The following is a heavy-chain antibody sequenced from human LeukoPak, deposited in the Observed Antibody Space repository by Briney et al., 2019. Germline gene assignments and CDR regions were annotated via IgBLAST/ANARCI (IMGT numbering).Heavy chain of an antibody. CDR1: GFTFSSYW. V-gene: IGHV3-7*05. CDR3: ERDQRYCSSSSCPWAPFDY. J-gene: IGHJ4*02. D-gene: IGHD2-2*01. CDR2: IKQDGSEK. Sequence: GGSLRLSCAASGFTFSSYWMSWVRQAPGKGLEWVANIKQDGSEKYYVDSVKGRFTISRDNAKNSMYLQMNSLRAEDTAVYYCERDQRYCSSSSCPWAPFDYWGQGTLVTVSS.